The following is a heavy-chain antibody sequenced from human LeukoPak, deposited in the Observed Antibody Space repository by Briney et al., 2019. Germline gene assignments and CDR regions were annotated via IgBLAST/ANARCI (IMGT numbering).Heavy chain of an antibody. CDR3: ARKQWVEYNFES. V-gene: IGHV4-61*02. D-gene: IGHD6-19*01. J-gene: IGHJ4*02. CDR2: IHTSGST. Sequence: SGTLSLTCTVSGGSISSGSYYWSWIRQPAGKGLEWIGRIHTSGSTNYNPSLKSRVTISADTSKNQFSLNLSSVTAADTAVYYCARKQWVEYNFESWGQGTLVTVSS. CDR1: GGSISSGSYY.